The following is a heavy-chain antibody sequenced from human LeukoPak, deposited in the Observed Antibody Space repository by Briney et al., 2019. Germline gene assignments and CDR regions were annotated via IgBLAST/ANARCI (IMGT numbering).Heavy chain of an antibody. CDR1: GYTFTSYG. J-gene: IGHJ4*02. V-gene: IGHV1-69*04. CDR3: AALDASSGRL. CDR2: IIPIFGIA. Sequence: SVKVSCKASGYTFTSYGISWVRQAPGQGREWMGRIIPIFGIANYAQKFQGRVTITADKSTSTAYMELSSLRSEDTAVYYCAALDASSGRLWGQGTLVTVSS. D-gene: IGHD6-19*01.